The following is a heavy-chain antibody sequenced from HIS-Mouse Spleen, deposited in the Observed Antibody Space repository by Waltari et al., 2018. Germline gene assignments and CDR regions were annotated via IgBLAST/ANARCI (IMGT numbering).Heavy chain of an antibody. J-gene: IGHJ3*02. CDR3: ARDGYSGYGHDAFDI. V-gene: IGHV4-39*07. CDR2: INYSGST. Sequence: QLQLQESGPGLVKPSETLSLTCTVSGGSISSSSYYWGWIRQPPGKWLEWIGSINYSGSTYYKPSLKGRVTISVDTSKNQFSLKLSSVTAADTAVYYCARDGYSGYGHDAFDIWGQGTMVTVSS. CDR1: GGSISSSSYY. D-gene: IGHD5-12*01.